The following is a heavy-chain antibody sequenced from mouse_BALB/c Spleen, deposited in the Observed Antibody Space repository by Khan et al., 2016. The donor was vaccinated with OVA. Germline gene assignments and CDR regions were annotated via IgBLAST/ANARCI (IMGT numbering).Heavy chain of an antibody. D-gene: IGHD2-4*01. V-gene: IGHV2-2*02. CDR1: GFSLTTYG. CDR2: IWSGGST. Sequence: VMLVESGPGLVQPSQSLSITCTVSGFSLTTYGVHWVRQSPGKGLEWLGVIWSGGSTDYNAAFISRLSISKDNSKSQVFFKMNSLQANDTAIYYCARNYDYDECFAYWGQGTLVTVSA. J-gene: IGHJ3*01. CDR3: ARNYDYDECFAY.